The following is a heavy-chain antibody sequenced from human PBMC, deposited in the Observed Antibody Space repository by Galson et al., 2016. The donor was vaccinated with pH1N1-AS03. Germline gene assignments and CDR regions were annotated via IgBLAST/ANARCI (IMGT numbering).Heavy chain of an antibody. J-gene: IGHJ4*02. CDR1: GGSMSGSY. CDR2: VYYSGTP. CDR3: ARTGSNGWYYFDS. V-gene: IGHV4-59*01. D-gene: IGHD6-19*01. Sequence: ETLSLTCTVSGGSMSGSYWSWIRQSPERGLEWIGCVYYSGTPTYNPSLKSQVTISVDTSKNQFSLKLSSVTAADTAVYFCARTGSNGWYYFDSWGQGALVTVSS.